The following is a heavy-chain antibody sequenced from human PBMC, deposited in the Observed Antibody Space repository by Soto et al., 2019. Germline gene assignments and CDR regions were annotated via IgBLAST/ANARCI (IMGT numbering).Heavy chain of an antibody. CDR1: GFTFSGYG. J-gene: IGHJ4*02. CDR3: ARGGYDYIWGSYRKRYYFDY. V-gene: IGHV3-33*01. CDR2: IWYDGSNK. Sequence: GGSLRLSCAASGFTFSGYGMHWVRQAPGKGLEWVAVIWYDGSNKYYADSVKGRFTISRDNSKNTLYLQMNSLRAEDTAVYYCARGGYDYIWGSYRKRYYFDYWGQGT. D-gene: IGHD3-16*02.